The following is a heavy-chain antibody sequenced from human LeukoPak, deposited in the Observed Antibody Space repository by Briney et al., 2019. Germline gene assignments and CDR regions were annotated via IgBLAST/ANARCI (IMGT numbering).Heavy chain of an antibody. V-gene: IGHV3-23*01. J-gene: IGHJ6*03. D-gene: IGHD3-22*01. Sequence: GSLRLSCAASGYTFSSYSMNWFRQAPGKGLEWVSAISGSGGSTYYADSVKGRFTISRDNSKNTLYLQMNSLRAEDTAVYYCAKAGPVDYYDSSGYFSHYYYMDVWGKGTTVTVSS. CDR1: GYTFSSYS. CDR3: AKAGPVDYYDSSGYFSHYYYMDV. CDR2: ISGSGGST.